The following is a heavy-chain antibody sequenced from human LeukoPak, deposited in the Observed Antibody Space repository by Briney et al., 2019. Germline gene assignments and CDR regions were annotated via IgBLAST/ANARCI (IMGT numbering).Heavy chain of an antibody. J-gene: IGHJ3*01. D-gene: IGHD2-21*01. V-gene: IGHV3-30*02. CDR1: GFTFGDYA. CDR3: ALIGVVIPPDTYDV. CDR2: IRYDGSDS. Sequence: GGSLRLSCSAFGFTFGDYAFHWVRQAPGKGLEWLAFIRYDGSDSYYADSVKGRFTISRDNSKKTLYLQTDSLRTEDTAFYYCALIGVVIPPDTYDVWGQGTLVTVSS.